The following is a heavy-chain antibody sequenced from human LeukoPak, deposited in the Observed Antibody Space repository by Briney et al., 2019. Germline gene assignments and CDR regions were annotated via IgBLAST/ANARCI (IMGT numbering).Heavy chain of an antibody. V-gene: IGHV4-39*01. Sequence: SETLSLSCTVSGGSLSSSSYYWGWIRQPPGKGREWIVSIYYSGSNYYQPSLKSGATTSENTSKNQFSLKLSSVTAADTAVYYCARLRAAAAGTFDYWGQGTLVTVSS. CDR1: GGSLSSSSYY. CDR2: IYYSGSN. D-gene: IGHD6-13*01. CDR3: ARLRAAAAGTFDY. J-gene: IGHJ4*02.